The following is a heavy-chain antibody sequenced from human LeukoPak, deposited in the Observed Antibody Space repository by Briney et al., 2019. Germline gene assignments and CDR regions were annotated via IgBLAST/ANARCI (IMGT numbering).Heavy chain of an antibody. CDR2: IYYSSST. CDR3: ARDVVVTATRYFDI. CDR1: GVSISSYC. V-gene: IGHV4-59*01. J-gene: IGHJ3*02. D-gene: IGHD2-21*02. Sequence: SETLSLTCTAAGVSISSYCWSWIRQAPGKGLKWIGYIYYSSSTNYNPSRKSRITISVDTSKSQFSLELSSVTAADTAVYYCARDVVVTATRYFDIWGQGTMVTVSS.